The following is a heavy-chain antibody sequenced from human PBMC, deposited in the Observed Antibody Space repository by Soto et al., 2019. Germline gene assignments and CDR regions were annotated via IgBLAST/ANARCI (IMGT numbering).Heavy chain of an antibody. D-gene: IGHD2-2*03. Sequence: GASVKVSCKASGGTFSSYAISWVRQAPGQGLEWMGGIIPIFGTANYAQKFQGRVTITADESTSTAYMELSSLRSEDTAVYYCARDSSGYCSSTSCYYYYYGMDVWGQGTTVTVSS. CDR2: IIPIFGTA. CDR3: ARDSSGYCSSTSCYYYYYGMDV. CDR1: GGTFSSYA. J-gene: IGHJ6*02. V-gene: IGHV1-69*13.